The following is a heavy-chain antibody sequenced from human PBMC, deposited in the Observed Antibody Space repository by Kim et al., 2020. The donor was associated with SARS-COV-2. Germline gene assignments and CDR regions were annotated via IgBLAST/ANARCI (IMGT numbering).Heavy chain of an antibody. V-gene: IGHV3-64D*06. CDR1: GFTFKIYA. Sequence: GGSLRLSCAASGFTFKIYAMHWVRQAPGKGLEYVSSINSNGDTTFYADSVKGRFTISRDNSKSTLYLQMSSLRAEDTALYYCVRDVWGIDIWGYGST. D-gene: IGHD3-16*01. J-gene: IGHJ6*02. CDR3: VRDVWGIDI. CDR2: INSNGDTT.